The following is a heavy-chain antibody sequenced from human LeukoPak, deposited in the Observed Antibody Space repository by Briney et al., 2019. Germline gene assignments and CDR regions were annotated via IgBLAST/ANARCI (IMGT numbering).Heavy chain of an antibody. CDR1: GDSVSTNSVA. V-gene: IGHV6-1*01. Sequence: SQTLSLTCAISGDSVSTNSVAWNWIRQSPSRGLEWLGRTSYRSKWYNGYAVSVKSRISIIADPSKNQFSLQLNSVTPEDTAVYYCARSLKTTVSWFDPWGQGSLV. CDR2: TSYRSKWYN. J-gene: IGHJ5*02. CDR3: ARSLKTTVSWFDP. D-gene: IGHD4-11*01.